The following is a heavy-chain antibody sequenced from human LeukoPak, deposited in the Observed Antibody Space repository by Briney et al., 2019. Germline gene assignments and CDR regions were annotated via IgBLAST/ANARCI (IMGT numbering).Heavy chain of an antibody. J-gene: IGHJ4*02. V-gene: IGHV3-23*01. CDR2: IIGSGSRT. Sequence: PGGSLRLSCSASGFTFSSYSMSWVRQAPGKGLEWVSDIIGSGSRTYYADSVKSRFTISRDNSKNTLFLQMNSRRAEDTAVYYCAKDREQQLVLDFWGQGTLVSVPS. D-gene: IGHD6-13*01. CDR3: AKDREQQLVLDF. CDR1: GFTFSSYS.